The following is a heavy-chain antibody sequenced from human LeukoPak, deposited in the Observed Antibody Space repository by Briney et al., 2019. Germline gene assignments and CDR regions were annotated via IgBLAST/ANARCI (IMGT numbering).Heavy chain of an antibody. Sequence: SETLSLTCTVSGGSISSYYWSWIRQPPGEGLEWIGYIYYSGSTNYNPSLKSRVTISVDTSKNQFSLKLSSVTAADTAVYYCARYCSSTSCRFGAFDIWGQGTMVTVSS. D-gene: IGHD2-2*01. CDR1: GGSISSYY. CDR2: IYYSGST. CDR3: ARYCSSTSCRFGAFDI. V-gene: IGHV4-59*01. J-gene: IGHJ3*02.